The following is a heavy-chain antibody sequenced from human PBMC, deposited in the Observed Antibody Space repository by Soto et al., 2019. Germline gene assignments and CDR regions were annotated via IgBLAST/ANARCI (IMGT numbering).Heavy chain of an antibody. V-gene: IGHV1-45*02. CDR1: GYTFTYRY. CDR2: ITPFNGNT. Sequence: SVKVSCKASGYTFTYRYLHWVRQAPGQALEWMGWITPFNGNTNYAQKFQDRVTITRDRSMSTAYMELSSLRSEDTAMYYCARGARITMVRGLQSGMDVWGQGTTVT. J-gene: IGHJ6*02. CDR3: ARGARITMVRGLQSGMDV. D-gene: IGHD3-10*01.